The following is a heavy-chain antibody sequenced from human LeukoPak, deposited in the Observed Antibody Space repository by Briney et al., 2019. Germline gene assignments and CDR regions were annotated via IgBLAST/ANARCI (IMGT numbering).Heavy chain of an antibody. J-gene: IGHJ5*02. CDR1: GGSISSGGYS. CDR3: ARSIVLLPAAIGWFDP. Sequence: SETLSLTCAVSGGSISSGGYSWSWIRQPPGKGLEWIGYFYHSGSTYYSPSLKSRVIISVDRSKNQFSLKLSSVAAADTAVYYCARSIVLLPAAIGWFDPWGQGTLVTVSS. D-gene: IGHD2-2*01. V-gene: IGHV4-30-2*01. CDR2: FYHSGST.